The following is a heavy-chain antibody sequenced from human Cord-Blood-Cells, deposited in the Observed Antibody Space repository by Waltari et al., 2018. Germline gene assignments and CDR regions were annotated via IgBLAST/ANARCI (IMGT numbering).Heavy chain of an antibody. J-gene: IGHJ4*02. D-gene: IGHD6-6*01. CDR2: ISYDGSNK. V-gene: IGHV3-30*18. CDR3: AKDQGSSSGFDY. Sequence: QVQLVESGGGVVQPGRSLRLSCAASGFTFSSYGMHWVRQAPGKGLEWVAVISYDGSNKYYADSVKGRFTISRDNSKNTLYLQMNSLRAEDTAVYYCAKDQGSSSGFDYWGQGTLVTVSS. CDR1: GFTFSSYG.